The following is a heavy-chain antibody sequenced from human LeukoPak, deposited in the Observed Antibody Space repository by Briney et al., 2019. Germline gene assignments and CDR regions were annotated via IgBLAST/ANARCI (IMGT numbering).Heavy chain of an antibody. Sequence: SETLSLTCTVSGYSISSGYYWGWIRQPPGKGLEWIGSIYHSGSTYYNPSLKSRVTISVDTSKNQFSLKLSSVTAADTAVYYCAREMYYYDSSGYYYPDAFDIWGQGTMVTVSS. CDR3: AREMYYYDSSGYYYPDAFDI. D-gene: IGHD3-22*01. J-gene: IGHJ3*02. CDR2: IYHSGST. CDR1: GYSISSGYY. V-gene: IGHV4-38-2*02.